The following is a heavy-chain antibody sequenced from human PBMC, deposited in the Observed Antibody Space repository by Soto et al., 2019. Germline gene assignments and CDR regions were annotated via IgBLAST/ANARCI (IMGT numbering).Heavy chain of an antibody. D-gene: IGHD3-16*01. CDR2: INTKTDGGAT. Sequence: EVLLVESGGGLVEPGGSLRRSGAASGFTFSNAWMSWVRQAPGKGLEWVGRINTKTDGGATDYAAPVKGRFTISRDDSNTPLLRQTRSLATAEPALYYCTTFSYAALLGHSGLDYWGPGILVTVSS. J-gene: IGHJ4*02. CDR3: TTFSYAALLGHSGLDY. V-gene: IGHV3-15*01. CDR1: GFTFSNAW.